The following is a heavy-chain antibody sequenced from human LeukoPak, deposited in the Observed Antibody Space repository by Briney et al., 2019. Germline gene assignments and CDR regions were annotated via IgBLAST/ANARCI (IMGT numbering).Heavy chain of an antibody. J-gene: IGHJ2*01. D-gene: IGHD6-25*01. CDR1: GYTFTSYA. CDR2: INAGNGNS. V-gene: IGHV1-3*01. CDR3: ARDNLRAAISGYFDL. Sequence: ASVKVSCKASGYTFTSYAMHWVRQAPGQRLEWMGWINAGNGNSKYSQKFQGRVTITRDTSASTAYMELSSLRSEDTAVYYCARDNLRAAISGYFDLWGRGTLVTVSS.